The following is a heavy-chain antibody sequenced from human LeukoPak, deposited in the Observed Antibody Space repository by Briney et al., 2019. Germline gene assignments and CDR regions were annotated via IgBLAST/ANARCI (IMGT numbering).Heavy chain of an antibody. CDR2: ISSSSSYI. V-gene: IGHV3-21*01. D-gene: IGHD4-17*01. J-gene: IGHJ4*02. CDR1: GFTLSSYS. Sequence: GGSLRLSCAASGFTLSSYSMNWVRQAPGKGLGWVSSISSSSSYIYYADSVKGRFTISRDNAKNSLYLQMNSLRAEDTAVYYCARKDYGEFDYWGQGTLVTVSS. CDR3: ARKDYGEFDY.